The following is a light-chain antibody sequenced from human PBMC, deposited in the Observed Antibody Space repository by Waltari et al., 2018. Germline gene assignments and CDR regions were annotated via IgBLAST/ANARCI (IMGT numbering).Light chain of an antibody. CDR3: QQSYSTPRVT. CDR2: GAS. J-gene: IGKJ3*01. CDR1: QTISTH. Sequence: DIQMTQSPSSLSASVGDRVTITCRASQTISTHLNWYQHKPGKAPSLLIYGASNLQGGVPSRVSGRGSGTDFTLTISSLQPEDFATYYCQQSYSTPRVTFGPGTKV. V-gene: IGKV1-39*01.